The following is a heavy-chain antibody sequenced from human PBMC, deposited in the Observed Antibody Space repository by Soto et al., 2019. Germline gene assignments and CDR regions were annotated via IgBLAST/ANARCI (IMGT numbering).Heavy chain of an antibody. CDR3: ARERGAGTYQGFDY. CDR2: IHHTGNT. V-gene: IGHV4-4*02. D-gene: IGHD1-26*01. CDR1: GGSISTNNW. J-gene: IGHJ4*02. Sequence: QVQLQESGPGLVKPSGTLSLTCAVSGGSISTNNWWHWIRQPPGKDLEWLGEIHHTGNTNYSPSHERRITMAIDESNNQFSLSLNSVTAADTAVYYCARERGAGTYQGFDYWGQGILVTVSS.